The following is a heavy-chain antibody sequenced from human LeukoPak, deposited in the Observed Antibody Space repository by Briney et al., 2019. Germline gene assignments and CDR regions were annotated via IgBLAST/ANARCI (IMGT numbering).Heavy chain of an antibody. CDR2: IIPIFGTA. V-gene: IGHV1-69*05. CDR3: ARDQKGGIAAAGDFDY. Sequence: SVKVSCKASGGTFSSYAISWVRQAPGQGLEWMGRIIPIFGTANYAQKFQGRVTITTDESTSTAYMELSSLRSEDTAVYYCARDQKGGIAAAGDFDYWGQGPLVTVSS. J-gene: IGHJ4*02. D-gene: IGHD6-13*01. CDR1: GGTFSSYA.